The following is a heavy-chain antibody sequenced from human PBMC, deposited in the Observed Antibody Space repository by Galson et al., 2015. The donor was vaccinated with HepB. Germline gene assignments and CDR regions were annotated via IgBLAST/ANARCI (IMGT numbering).Heavy chain of an antibody. CDR3: ARGDQGADFDY. V-gene: IGHV3-53*01. CDR2: IYSGGST. D-gene: IGHD1-26*01. Sequence: SLRLSCAASGFTVSSNYMSWVRQAPGKGLEWVSVIYSGGSTYYADSVKGRFTISRDNSKNTLYLQMNSLRAEDTAVYYCARGDQGADFDYWGQGTLVTVSS. CDR1: GFTVSSNY. J-gene: IGHJ4*02.